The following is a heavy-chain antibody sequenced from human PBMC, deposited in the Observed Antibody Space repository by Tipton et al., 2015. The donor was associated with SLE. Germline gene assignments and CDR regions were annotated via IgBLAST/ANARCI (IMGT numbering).Heavy chain of an antibody. V-gene: IGHV3-30*18. Sequence: SLRLSCAVSGFTFSSYAIHWVRQAPGKGLEWVAVISDDGNNAYYAASVRGRFTISRDSTERSLFLQMNSLRTEDTALYYCAKLGGIGDYESEASWGQGTLVTVSS. CDR2: ISDDGNNA. CDR3: AKLGGIGDYESEAS. D-gene: IGHD4-17*01. J-gene: IGHJ5*02. CDR1: GFTFSSYA.